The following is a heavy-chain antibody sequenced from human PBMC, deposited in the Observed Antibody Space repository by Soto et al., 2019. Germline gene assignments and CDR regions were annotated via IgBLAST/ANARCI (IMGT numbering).Heavy chain of an antibody. V-gene: IGHV3-53*01. D-gene: IGHD2-15*01. CDR2: IYSGGDT. CDR3: ATAVVVGAWLES. Sequence: LRLSCAASGLTVSTNYMSWVRQAPGKGLEWLSIIYSGGDTYYADSVKGRFTISRDNFKDTSYLQMKSLRPEDTAVYYCATAVVVGAWLESWGWGTLVTVSS. CDR1: GLTVSTNY. J-gene: IGHJ5*01.